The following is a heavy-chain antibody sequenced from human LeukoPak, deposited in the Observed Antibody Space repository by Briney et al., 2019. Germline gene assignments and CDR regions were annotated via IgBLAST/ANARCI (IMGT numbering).Heavy chain of an antibody. V-gene: IGHV4-39*01. D-gene: IGHD5-18*01. CDR1: GASINNNPNNVYR. J-gene: IGHJ4*02. CDR3: ARLDTVGGGDL. CDR2: VWEGCA. Sequence: SESLSLTCTVFGASINNNPNNVYRWGWIRHPPGKGLEWIANVWEGCADYNPSLKSRISISMDTSKNQFSLRLRSVTAADTALYYCARLDTVGGGDLWGQGTLVTVSS.